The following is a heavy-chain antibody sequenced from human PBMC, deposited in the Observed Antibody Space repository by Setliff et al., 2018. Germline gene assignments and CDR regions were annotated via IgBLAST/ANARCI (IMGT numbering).Heavy chain of an antibody. V-gene: IGHV4-61*02. CDR3: AVDHVTNIAESGYGYTRIDP. CDR2: IYIRGGT. D-gene: IGHD6-19*01. J-gene: IGHJ5*02. CDR1: GGSITDENSW. Sequence: SETLSLTCTVSGGSITDENSWWAWIRQPAGKRPEWLGLIYIRGGTDYNPSLKSRVTISLDTSRNQFSLNLTSATAADTAVYYCAVDHVTNIAESGYGYTRIDPWGQGIPVTVSS.